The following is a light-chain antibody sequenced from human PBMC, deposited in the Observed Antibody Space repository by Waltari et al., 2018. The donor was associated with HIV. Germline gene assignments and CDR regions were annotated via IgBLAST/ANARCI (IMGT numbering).Light chain of an antibody. CDR2: GAS. CDR3: QQCATSPWT. V-gene: IGKV3-20*01. CDR1: QSVSANF. Sequence: MVLTQYPGTLSLSPGDRAILSCRASQSVSANFLGWYQQRPGQAPRLLVHGASRRATGTPARFSCGGSGTDFTLIISRLQPEDFAVYYCQQCATSPWTFGQGTTV. J-gene: IGKJ1*01.